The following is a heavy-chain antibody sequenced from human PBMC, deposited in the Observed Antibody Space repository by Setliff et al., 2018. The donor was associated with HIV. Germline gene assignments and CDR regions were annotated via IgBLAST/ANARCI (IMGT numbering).Heavy chain of an antibody. J-gene: IGHJ5*02. V-gene: IGHV4-59*08. CDR3: ARGHLDYNFWDEVLGNWFDP. CDR1: GVSISNYY. CDR2: IYSNGGT. Sequence: PSETLSLTCNVSGVSISNYYWSWIRQPPGKGLEYIGYIYSNGGTNYNPSLKSRVTISVDTSKNQFSLMLGSMTAADTAVYYCARGHLDYNFWDEVLGNWFDPWGQGTLVTVSS. D-gene: IGHD3-3*01.